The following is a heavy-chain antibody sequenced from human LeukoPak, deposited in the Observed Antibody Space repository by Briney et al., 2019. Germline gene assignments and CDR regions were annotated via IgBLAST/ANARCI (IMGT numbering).Heavy chain of an antibody. CDR2: IIPIFGTA. CDR3: ARERGGSRGFDY. Sequence: SVEVSCKASVGTFSSYAISWVRQAPGQGLEWMGGIIPIFGTANYAQKFQGRVTITADESTSTAYIEPSSLRSEDTDVYYCARERGGSRGFDYWGQGTLVTVSS. CDR1: VGTFSSYA. V-gene: IGHV1-69*01. D-gene: IGHD2-15*01. J-gene: IGHJ4*02.